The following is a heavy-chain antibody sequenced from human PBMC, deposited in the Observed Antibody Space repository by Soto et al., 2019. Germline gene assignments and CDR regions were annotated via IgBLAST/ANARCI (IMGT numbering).Heavy chain of an antibody. Sequence: PSETLSLTCTVSGGSIANNNYFWCWFRHPPGKGLDWIGSAAYSGGTYKNPSLKSRVTVSVDTSKNQFSLKLTSVTPDDTAVYYCAREFPYYVSSDSYLDYWGQGALVTVSS. CDR1: GGSIANNNYF. D-gene: IGHD3-16*01. J-gene: IGHJ4*02. V-gene: IGHV4-39*02. CDR2: AAYSGGT. CDR3: AREFPYYVSSDSYLDY.